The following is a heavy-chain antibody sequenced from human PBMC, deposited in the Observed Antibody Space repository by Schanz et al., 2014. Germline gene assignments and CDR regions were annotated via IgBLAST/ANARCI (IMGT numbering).Heavy chain of an antibody. CDR1: GFPYSRYW. V-gene: IGHV3-13*05. Sequence: EVQLVESGGGLVQPGGSLRLSCAASGFPYSRYWMQWVRQAPGKGLVWVSGIGPASDPYYAGSVKGRFTISRENGKNSLYLQMNSLRAGDTAVYYCAKDMHKDYGGKPQAFDIWGQGTMVTVSS. CDR2: IGPASDP. J-gene: IGHJ3*02. D-gene: IGHD4-17*01. CDR3: AKDMHKDYGGKPQAFDI.